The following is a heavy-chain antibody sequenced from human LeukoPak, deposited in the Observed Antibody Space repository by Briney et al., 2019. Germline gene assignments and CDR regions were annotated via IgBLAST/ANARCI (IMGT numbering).Heavy chain of an antibody. CDR1: GGTFSSYA. V-gene: IGHV1-69*05. CDR3: ARDRWVRLTTSGNWLDP. J-gene: IGHJ5*02. D-gene: IGHD3-22*01. Sequence: SVKVSCKASGGTFSSYAISWVRQAPGQGLEWMGGIIPIFGTANYAQKFQGRVTITTDESTSTAYMELSSLRSEDTAVYYCARDRWVRLTTSGNWLDPWGQGTLVTVSS. CDR2: IIPIFGTA.